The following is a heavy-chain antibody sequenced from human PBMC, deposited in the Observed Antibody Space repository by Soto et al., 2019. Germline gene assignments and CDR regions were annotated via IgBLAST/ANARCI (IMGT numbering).Heavy chain of an antibody. D-gene: IGHD1-26*01. Sequence: VGSLRLSCAASGFTFSSYGMHWVRQAPGKGLEWVAVISYDGSNKYYADSVKGRFTISRDNSKNTLYLQMNSLRAEDTAVYYCAKPSRSLSTDFDYWGQGTLVTVSS. CDR2: ISYDGSNK. J-gene: IGHJ4*02. V-gene: IGHV3-30*18. CDR3: AKPSRSLSTDFDY. CDR1: GFTFSSYG.